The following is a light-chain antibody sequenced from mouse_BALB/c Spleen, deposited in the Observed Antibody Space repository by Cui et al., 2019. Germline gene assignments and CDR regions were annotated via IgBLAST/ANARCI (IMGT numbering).Light chain of an antibody. Sequence: DVQITQSPSYLAASPGETITINCRASKSISKYLAWYQEKPGKTNKLLIYSGSTLQSGIPSRFSGSGSGTNSTLTISSLEPEDFAMYYCQQHNEYPWTFGRGTKLEIK. J-gene: IGKJ1*01. V-gene: IGKV16-104*01. CDR3: QQHNEYPWT. CDR2: SGS. CDR1: KSISKY.